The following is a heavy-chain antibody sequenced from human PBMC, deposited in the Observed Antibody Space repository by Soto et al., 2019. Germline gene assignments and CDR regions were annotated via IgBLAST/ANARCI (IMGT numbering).Heavy chain of an antibody. D-gene: IGHD3-9*01. CDR1: GGSFSGYY. Sequence: QVQLQQWGAGLLKPSETLSLTCAVYGGSFSGYYWSWIRQPPGKGLEWIGEINHSGSTNYNPSLKRRVTISVDTSKNQFSLKLSSVTAADTAVYYCARLNYDILTGYYPFDYWGQGTLVTVSS. J-gene: IGHJ4*02. V-gene: IGHV4-34*01. CDR2: INHSGST. CDR3: ARLNYDILTGYYPFDY.